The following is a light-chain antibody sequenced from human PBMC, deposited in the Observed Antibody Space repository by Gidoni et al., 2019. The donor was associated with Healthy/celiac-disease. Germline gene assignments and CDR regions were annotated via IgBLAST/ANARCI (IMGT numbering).Light chain of an antibody. J-gene: IGKJ1*01. Sequence: DIQMTQSPSSLSASVGDRVTITCRARQSISSYLNWYQQQPGKAPKLLIYAASSLQSGVPARFSGSGSRTDFTLTISSLQPEDFATYYCQQSYSTPWTFGQGTKVEIK. CDR1: QSISSY. CDR3: QQSYSTPWT. CDR2: AAS. V-gene: IGKV1-39*01.